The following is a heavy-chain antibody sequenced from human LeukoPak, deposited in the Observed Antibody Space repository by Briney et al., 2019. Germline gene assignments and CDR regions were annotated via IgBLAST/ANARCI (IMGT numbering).Heavy chain of an antibody. J-gene: IGHJ4*02. V-gene: IGHV3-7*01. CDR2: IKQDGSEK. D-gene: IGHD3-10*01. CDR3: ARYRTPQYYYGSGSAPFDY. Sequence: GGSLRLSCAASGFTFSSYWMSWVRQAPGKGLEWVANIKQDGSEKYYVDSVKGRFTISRDNAKNSLYLQMNRLRAEDTAVYYCARYRTPQYYYGSGSAPFDYWGQGTLVTVSS. CDR1: GFTFSSYW.